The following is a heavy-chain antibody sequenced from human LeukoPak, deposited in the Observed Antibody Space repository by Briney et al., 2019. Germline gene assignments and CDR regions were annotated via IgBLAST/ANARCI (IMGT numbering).Heavy chain of an antibody. D-gene: IGHD5-18*01. CDR3: ARQLDSYGYGFYFDY. V-gene: IGHV5-51*01. CDR1: GYSFTSYW. CDR2: IYPGGSDT. Sequence: PGESLKISCKGSGYSFTSYWIGWVRQMPGKGLEWMGIIYPGGSDTRYSPSFQGQVTISADKSISTPYLQWSSLKASDTAMYYCARQLDSYGYGFYFDYWGQGTLVSVSS. J-gene: IGHJ4*02.